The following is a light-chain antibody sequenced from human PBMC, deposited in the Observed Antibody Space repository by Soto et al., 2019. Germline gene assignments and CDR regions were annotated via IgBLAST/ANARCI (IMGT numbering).Light chain of an antibody. V-gene: IGLV1-40*01. CDR3: QSYDGTMSGSYV. J-gene: IGLJ1*01. CDR2: GNT. CDR1: SSNIGAGYD. Sequence: QSVLTQPPSVSGAPGQRVTISCTGSSSNIGAGYDVHWYQQLPGTAPKLIIYGNTNRPSGVPDRFSGSKSGTSAYLAITGIQAEDEADYYCQSYDGTMSGSYVFGIGTKVTVL.